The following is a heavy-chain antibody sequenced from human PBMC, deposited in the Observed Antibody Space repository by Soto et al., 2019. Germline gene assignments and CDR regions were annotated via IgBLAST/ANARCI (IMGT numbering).Heavy chain of an antibody. V-gene: IGHV4-30-4*01. D-gene: IGHD2-8*01. J-gene: IGHJ5*02. CDR3: ARDAGVGP. CDR1: GGSISSGDYY. Sequence: QVQLQESGPGLVKPSQTLSLTCTVSGGSISSGDYYWSWIRQPPGKGLEWIGYIYDSGSTYYNSSLKSRVNITPATSKNQFPLKLTSVTAADTAVYSCARDAGVGPWGQGTLVTVSS. CDR2: IYDSGST.